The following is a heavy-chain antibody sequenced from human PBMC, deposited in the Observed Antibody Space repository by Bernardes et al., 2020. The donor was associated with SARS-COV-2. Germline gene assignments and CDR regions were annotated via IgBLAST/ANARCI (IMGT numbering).Heavy chain of an antibody. D-gene: IGHD3-9*01. J-gene: IGHJ6*02. Sequence: GGSLRLSCAASGFTFSSYGMSWVRQAPGKGLEWVSDISGSGGSTYYADSVKGRFTISRDNSKNTLYLQMNSLRAEDTAVYYCAKGSHVDILPWTGFHYGMDVWGQGNTVAVSS. CDR1: GFTFSSYG. V-gene: IGHV3-23*01. CDR3: AKGSHVDILPWTGFHYGMDV. CDR2: ISGSGGST.